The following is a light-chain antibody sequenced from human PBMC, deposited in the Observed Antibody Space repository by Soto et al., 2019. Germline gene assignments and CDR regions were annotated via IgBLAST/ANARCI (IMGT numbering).Light chain of an antibody. CDR2: KAS. J-gene: IGKJ2*01. CDR3: QQYESYPYT. Sequence: TQSPGTLSLSPGQRATLSCRASESISRDYLAWYQQKPGKAPKVLIYKASSLESGVPSRFSGSGSGTEFTLTISSLQPDDSATYYCQQYESYPYTFGQGTRLEIK. CDR1: ESISRDY. V-gene: IGKV1-5*03.